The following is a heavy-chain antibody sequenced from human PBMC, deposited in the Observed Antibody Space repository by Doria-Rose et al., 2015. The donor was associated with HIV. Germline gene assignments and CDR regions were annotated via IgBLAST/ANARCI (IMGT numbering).Heavy chain of an antibody. CDR3: ARIKSSRWYHKYYFDF. CDR2: MFSDDER. Sequence: SGPVLVKPTETLTLTCTVSGVSLSSPGMGVSWIRQPPGKALEWLANMFSDDERSYNTSLKSRLTISSGTSKSQVVVTMTDMDSVDTATYYCARIKSSRWYHKYYFDFWGQGTLVIVSA. CDR1: GVSLSSPGMG. D-gene: IGHD6-13*01. V-gene: IGHV2-26*01. J-gene: IGHJ4*02.